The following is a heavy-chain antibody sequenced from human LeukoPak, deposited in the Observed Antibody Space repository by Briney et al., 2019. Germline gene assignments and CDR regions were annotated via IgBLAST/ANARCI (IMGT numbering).Heavy chain of an antibody. CDR3: ARDRLLRGYYYGLNLYYYYGMDV. D-gene: IGHD3-10*01. CDR2: ISSSSSTI. J-gene: IGHJ6*02. V-gene: IGHV3-48*01. CDR1: GFTFSSYS. Sequence: PGGSLRLSCAASGFTFSSYSMNWVRQAPGKGLEWVSYISSSSSTIYYADSVKGRFTISRDNAKNSLYLQMNSLRAEDTAVYYCARDRLLRGYYYGLNLYYYYGMDVWGQGTTVTVSS.